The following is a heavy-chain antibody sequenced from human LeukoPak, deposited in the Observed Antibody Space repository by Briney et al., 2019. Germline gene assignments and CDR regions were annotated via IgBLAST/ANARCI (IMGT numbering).Heavy chain of an antibody. J-gene: IGHJ6*03. CDR3: ARAYPLRVNYYYYYYMDV. D-gene: IGHD4-17*01. Sequence: PSETLSLTCAVYGGCFSGYYWSWIRQPPGKGLEWIAEINHSGSTNYNPSLKSRVTISVDTSKNQFSLKLSSVTAADTAVYYCARAYPLRVNYYYYYYMDVWGKGTTVTVSS. CDR1: GGCFSGYY. CDR2: INHSGST. V-gene: IGHV4-34*01.